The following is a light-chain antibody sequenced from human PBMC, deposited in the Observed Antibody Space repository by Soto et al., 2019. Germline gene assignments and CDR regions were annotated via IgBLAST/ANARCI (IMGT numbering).Light chain of an antibody. CDR2: EVS. CDR1: STDVGGYNY. CDR3: SSRTSSRTFV. V-gene: IGLV2-14*01. J-gene: IGLJ1*01. Sequence: QSVLTQPASVSGSPGQSITISCTGSSTDVGGYNYVSWYQQHPGKAPKLMISEVSKRPSGVSDRFSGSKSGNTASLTISGLQAEDEADYYCSSRTSSRTFVFGTGTKVTVL.